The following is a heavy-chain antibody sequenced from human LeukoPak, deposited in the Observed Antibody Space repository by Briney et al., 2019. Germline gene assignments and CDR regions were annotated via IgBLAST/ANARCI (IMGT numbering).Heavy chain of an antibody. Sequence: GGTLRLSCAAPGFTFSSYGMHWVRQAPGKGLEWVAVISYDGSNKYYADSVKGRFTISRDNSKNTLYLQMNSLRAEDTAVYYCAKDGAYDSSGYFDYWGQGTLVTVSS. CDR3: AKDGAYDSSGYFDY. D-gene: IGHD3-22*01. V-gene: IGHV3-30*18. J-gene: IGHJ4*02. CDR2: ISYDGSNK. CDR1: GFTFSSYG.